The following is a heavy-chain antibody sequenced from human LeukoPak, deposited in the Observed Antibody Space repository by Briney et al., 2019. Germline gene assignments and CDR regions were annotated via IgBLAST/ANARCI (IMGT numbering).Heavy chain of an antibody. J-gene: IGHJ3*02. CDR3: ASNLYYYDSSGYLDAFDI. CDR1: GFIVSSNY. CDR2: IYYSGST. V-gene: IGHV4-39*07. Sequence: GSLRLSCAASGFIVSSNYMNWVRQPPGKGLEWIGSIYYSGSTYYNPSLKSRVTISVDTSKNQFSLKLSSVTAADTAVYYCASNLYYYDSSGYLDAFDIWGQGTMVTVSS. D-gene: IGHD3-22*01.